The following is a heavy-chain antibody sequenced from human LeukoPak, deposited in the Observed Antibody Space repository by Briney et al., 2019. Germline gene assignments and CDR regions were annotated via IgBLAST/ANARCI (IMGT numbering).Heavy chain of an antibody. V-gene: IGHV4-34*01. Sequence: SETLSLTCAVYGGSFSGYYWSWISQPPGKGLEWIGEINHSGSTNYNPSLKSRVTISVDTSKNQFSLKLSSVTAADTAVYYCACGIAAGYYYYGMDVWGQGTTVTVSS. CDR2: INHSGST. CDR3: ACGIAAGYYYYGMDV. CDR1: GGSFSGYY. D-gene: IGHD6-13*01. J-gene: IGHJ6*02.